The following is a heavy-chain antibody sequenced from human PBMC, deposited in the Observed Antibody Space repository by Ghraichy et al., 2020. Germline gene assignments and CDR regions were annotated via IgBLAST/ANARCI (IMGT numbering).Heavy chain of an antibody. D-gene: IGHD6-19*01. Sequence: GGSLRLSCAASGFTVSSNYMSWVRQAPGKGLEWVSVIYSGGSTYYADSVKGRFTISRDNSKNTLYLQMNSLRAEDTAVYYCARSIAVAGTSAFDYWGQGILVTVSS. V-gene: IGHV3-66*01. J-gene: IGHJ4*02. CDR1: GFTVSSNY. CDR3: ARSIAVAGTSAFDY. CDR2: IYSGGST.